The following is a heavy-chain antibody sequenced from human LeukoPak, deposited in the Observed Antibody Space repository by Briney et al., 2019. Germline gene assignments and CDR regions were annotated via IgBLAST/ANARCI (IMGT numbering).Heavy chain of an antibody. V-gene: IGHV5-51*01. CDR1: GYSFTSDW. D-gene: IGHD4-17*01. CDR3: ATLTTEGPYYFDY. CDR2: IYPGDSDT. J-gene: IGHJ4*02. Sequence: GESLKISCKGSGYSFTSDWIGWVRQMPGKGLEWIGIIYPGDSDTRYSPSFQGQVTISADKSISTAYLQWSSLKASDTAMYYCATLTTEGPYYFDYWGQGTLVTVSS.